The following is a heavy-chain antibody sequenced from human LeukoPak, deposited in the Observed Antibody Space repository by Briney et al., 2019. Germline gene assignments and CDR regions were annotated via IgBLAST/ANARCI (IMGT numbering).Heavy chain of an antibody. J-gene: IGHJ4*02. D-gene: IGHD3-22*01. V-gene: IGHV3-48*01. CDR3: ASLIPYYYDSSTYSPGDY. CDR2: ISSSSNTI. Sequence: TGGSLRLSCAASGFTFSTYSMNWVRQAPGKGLEWVSYISSSSNTIYYADSVKGRFTISRDNAKNSLYLQMNSLRAEDTAAYYCASLIPYYYDSSTYSPGDYWGQGTLVTVSS. CDR1: GFTFSTYS.